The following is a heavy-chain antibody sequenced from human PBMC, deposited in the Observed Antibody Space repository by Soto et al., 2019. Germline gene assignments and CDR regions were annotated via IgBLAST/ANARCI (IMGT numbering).Heavy chain of an antibody. CDR3: ARDIYGGNCCDAFDI. J-gene: IGHJ3*02. D-gene: IGHD2-15*01. Sequence: QAQLAQSGAEVKKPGASVNISCKASGYTFTNYGFIWVRQAPGHGLEWVGWISPYNGKTDYAQKFQGRVTMTRDKPTSTAYMERRSLRSDDTAVYYCARDIYGGNCCDAFDIWGQGTMVTVSS. V-gene: IGHV1-18*01. CDR2: ISPYNGKT. CDR1: GYTFTNYG.